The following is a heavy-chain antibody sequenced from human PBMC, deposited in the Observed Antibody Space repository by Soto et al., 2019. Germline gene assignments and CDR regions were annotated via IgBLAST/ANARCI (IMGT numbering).Heavy chain of an antibody. J-gene: IGHJ4*02. CDR2: ISYDGSNK. D-gene: IGHD2-15*01. CDR3: AKDGPVVVAATSFYFDY. CDR1: GFTFSSYG. Sequence: SLRLSCAASGFTFSSYGMHWVRQAPGKGLEWVAVISYDGSNKYYAYSVKGRFTISRDNSKNTLYLQMNSLRAEDTAVYYCAKDGPVVVAATSFYFDYWGQGTLVTVSS. V-gene: IGHV3-30*18.